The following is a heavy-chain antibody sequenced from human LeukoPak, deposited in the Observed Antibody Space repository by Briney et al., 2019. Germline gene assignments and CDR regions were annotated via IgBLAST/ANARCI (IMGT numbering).Heavy chain of an antibody. CDR1: GFTFSSYE. V-gene: IGHV3-48*03. CDR3: ARDQETTAYYYYGMDV. D-gene: IGHD1-1*01. J-gene: IGHJ6*02. Sequence: GGSLRLSCAASGFTFSSYEMNWVRQAPGKGLEWVSYISSSGSTIYYADSVKGRFTISRDNAKNSLHLQMNSLRAEDTAVYYCARDQETTAYYYYGMDVWGQGTTVTVSS. CDR2: ISSSGSTI.